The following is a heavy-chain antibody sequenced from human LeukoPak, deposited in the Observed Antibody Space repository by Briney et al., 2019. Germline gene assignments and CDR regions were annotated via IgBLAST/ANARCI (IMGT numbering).Heavy chain of an antibody. V-gene: IGHV3-23*01. Sequence: GGSLRLSCAASGFTFSSYAMSWVRQAPGKGLEWVSTIRGSDGITYYADSVEGRFTISRDNSKNTLYLQMNSLRAEDTAVYYCAKRCVRGWSTDAFDFWGQGTMVTVSS. CDR3: AKRCVRGWSTDAFDF. CDR1: GFTFSSYA. D-gene: IGHD6-19*01. J-gene: IGHJ3*01. CDR2: IRGSDGIT.